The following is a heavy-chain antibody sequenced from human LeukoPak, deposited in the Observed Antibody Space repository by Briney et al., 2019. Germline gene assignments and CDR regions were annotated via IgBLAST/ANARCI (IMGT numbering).Heavy chain of an antibody. CDR1: GFTFSNYA. D-gene: IGHD3-22*01. Sequence: GGSLRLSCEASGFTFSNYAMSWVRQAPGKGLEWVSSIRASGGSTYYADSVKGRFTISRDNSKNTLFLQMNSLRAEDMAVYYCAKINDSSGATDYWGQGTLVTVSS. CDR2: IRASGGST. V-gene: IGHV3-23*01. J-gene: IGHJ4*02. CDR3: AKINDSSGATDY.